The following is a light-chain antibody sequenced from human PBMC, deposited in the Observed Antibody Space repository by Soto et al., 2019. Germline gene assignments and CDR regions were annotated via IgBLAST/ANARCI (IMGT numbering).Light chain of an antibody. CDR2: GAS. J-gene: IGKJ1*01. Sequence: EIVMTQSPATLSLSPGERATLSCRASQSVSNNLAWYQKKPGQAPRLLIYGASTSATGIPARFSGSGSGTEFPLIIRSLQSEDVADYCYQHCNKWWTFGQGTRVEIK. CDR3: QHCNKWWT. CDR1: QSVSNN. V-gene: IGKV3-15*01.